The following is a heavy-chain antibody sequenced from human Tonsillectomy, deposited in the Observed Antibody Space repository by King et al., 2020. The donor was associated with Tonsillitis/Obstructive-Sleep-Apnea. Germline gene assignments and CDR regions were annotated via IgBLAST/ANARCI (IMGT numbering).Heavy chain of an antibody. CDR1: GYTFSSYA. J-gene: IGHJ5*02. V-gene: IGHV1-3*04. CDR3: AREHIGCSSRTCYTLNWFDP. Sequence: QLVQSGAEVKKPGASVKVSCKASGYTFSSYAMHWVRQAPGQRLEWMGWINTDNGNTKYTQKFQGRVTITRDTSASTAYMELSSLRSEDTAVYYCAREHIGCSSRTCYTLNWFDPWGQGTLVTVSS. CDR2: INTDNGNT. D-gene: IGHD2-2*02.